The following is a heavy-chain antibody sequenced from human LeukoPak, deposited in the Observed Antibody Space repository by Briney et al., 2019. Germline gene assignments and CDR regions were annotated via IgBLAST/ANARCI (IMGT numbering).Heavy chain of an antibody. Sequence: PGRSLRLSCAASGFTFDDYATHWVRQAPGKGLEWVSGISWNSGSIGYADSVKGRFTISRDNAKNSLYLQMNSLRAEDTALYYCAKETVAGIFDYWGQGTLVTVSS. CDR1: GFTFDDYA. CDR3: AKETVAGIFDY. D-gene: IGHD6-19*01. J-gene: IGHJ4*02. V-gene: IGHV3-9*01. CDR2: ISWNSGSI.